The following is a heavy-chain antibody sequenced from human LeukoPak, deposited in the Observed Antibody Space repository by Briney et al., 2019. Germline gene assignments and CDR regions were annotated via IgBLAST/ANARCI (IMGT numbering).Heavy chain of an antibody. Sequence: PSETLSLTCAVYGGSFSGYYWSWIRQPPGKGLEWIGEINHSGSTNYNPSLKSRVTISVDTSKNQFSPKLSSVTAADTAVYYCARGPGYSSSWHWSSWYFDLWGRGTLVTVSP. CDR3: ARGPGYSSSWHWSSWYFDL. CDR1: GGSFSGYY. J-gene: IGHJ2*01. V-gene: IGHV4-34*01. CDR2: INHSGST. D-gene: IGHD6-13*01.